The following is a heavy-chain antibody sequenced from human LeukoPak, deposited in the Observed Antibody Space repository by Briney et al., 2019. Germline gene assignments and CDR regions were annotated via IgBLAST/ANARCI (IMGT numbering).Heavy chain of an antibody. CDR3: ARESVRGYCSGGSCYSGAFDI. J-gene: IGHJ3*02. Sequence: ASVKVSCKASGYTFTSYYMHWVRQAPGQGLEWMGIINPSGGSTSYAQKLQGRVTMTRDTSTSTVYMELSSLRSGDTAVYYCARESVRGYCSGGSCYSGAFDIWGQGTMVTVSS. CDR2: INPSGGST. CDR1: GYTFTSYY. D-gene: IGHD2-15*01. V-gene: IGHV1-46*01.